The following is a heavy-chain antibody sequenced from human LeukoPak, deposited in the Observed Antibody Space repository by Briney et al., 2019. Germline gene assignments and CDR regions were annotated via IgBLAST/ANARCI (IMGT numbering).Heavy chain of an antibody. Sequence: SETLSLTCTVSGGSISRSRYYWGWIRQPPGKGLEWIGSIYYNGGTYYNPSLKSRLTISVDTSKNQFSLKLSSVTAADTAVYYCARRVPRIITKPNGIDPWGQGTLVTVSS. J-gene: IGHJ5*02. D-gene: IGHD3-10*01. CDR1: GGSISRSRYY. V-gene: IGHV4-39*07. CDR3: ARRVPRIITKPNGIDP. CDR2: IYYNGGT.